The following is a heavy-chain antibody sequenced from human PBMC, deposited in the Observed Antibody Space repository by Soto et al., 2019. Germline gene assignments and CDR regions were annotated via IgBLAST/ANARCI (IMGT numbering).Heavy chain of an antibody. V-gene: IGHV4-59*01. CDR1: GGSISSNF. D-gene: IGHD2-21*02. Sequence: QVQLQESGPGLVKPSETLSLTCTVPGGSISSNFWSWIRQPPRKGLEWIGNFYYTGSTNYNASLKSRVTISVDTSKTQFSLKLSSVTAADTAVYYCARLQRTVTAYYYYYDMDVWGQGTTVTVSS. J-gene: IGHJ6*02. CDR3: ARLQRTVTAYYYYYDMDV. CDR2: FYYTGST.